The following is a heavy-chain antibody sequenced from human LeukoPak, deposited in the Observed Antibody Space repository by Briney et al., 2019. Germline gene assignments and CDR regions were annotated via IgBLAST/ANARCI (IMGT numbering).Heavy chain of an antibody. CDR3: TRLKQNVLQWLGEAYGGDYWYFDL. Sequence: GGSLRLSCAASGFTFSGSAIHWVRQASGKGLEWVGRIRSKGNSYATAYAASVKGRFTISRDDSKNTAYLQMNSLKTEDTAVYYCTRLKQNVLQWLGEAYGGDYWYFDLWGRGTLVTVSS. J-gene: IGHJ2*01. CDR1: GFTFSGSA. CDR2: IRSKGNSYAT. V-gene: IGHV3-73*01. D-gene: IGHD3-10*01.